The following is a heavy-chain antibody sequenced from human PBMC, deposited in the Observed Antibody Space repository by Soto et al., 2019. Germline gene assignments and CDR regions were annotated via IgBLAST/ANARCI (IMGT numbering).Heavy chain of an antibody. Sequence: ASVKTSCKPSEYTSINYCMYCVRQAPGQGLEWMGRIDPSGNDITYAQKFHGRVTMTRDTSTSTVYMELSSLRSDDTAVYYCVSDGTAPYTGFDYWAQGTLVTVSS. V-gene: IGHV1-46*01. D-gene: IGHD3-16*01. CDR2: IDPSGNDI. CDR1: EYTSINYC. J-gene: IGHJ4*02. CDR3: VSDGTAPYTGFDY.